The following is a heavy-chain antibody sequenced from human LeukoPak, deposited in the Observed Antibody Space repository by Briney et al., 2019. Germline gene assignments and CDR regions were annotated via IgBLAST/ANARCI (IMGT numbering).Heavy chain of an antibody. CDR2: IYYSGNT. D-gene: IGHD2-15*01. CDR1: GGSISSSSYY. V-gene: IGHV4-39*01. J-gene: IGHJ4*02. Sequence: SETLSLTCTVSGGSISSSSYYWGWIRQPPGKGLEWIGSIYYSGNTYYNPSLKSRVTISVDTSKNQFSLKLSSVTAADTAVYYCASHLGYCSGGSCFTFDYWGQGTLVTVSS. CDR3: ASHLGYCSGGSCFTFDY.